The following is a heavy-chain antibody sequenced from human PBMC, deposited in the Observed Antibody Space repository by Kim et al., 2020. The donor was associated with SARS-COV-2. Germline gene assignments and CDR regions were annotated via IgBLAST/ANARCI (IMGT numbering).Heavy chain of an antibody. CDR2: INPNSGGT. D-gene: IGHD3-10*01. Sequence: ASVKVSCKASGYTFTGYYMHWVRQAPGQGLEWMGRINPNSGGTNYAQKFQGRVTMTRDTSISTAYMELSRLRSDDTAVYYCARDWDTMVRGVYPTFYYYGMDGWGQGTTVTVSS. CDR1: GYTFTGYY. J-gene: IGHJ6*02. V-gene: IGHV1-2*06. CDR3: ARDWDTMVRGVYPTFYYYGMDG.